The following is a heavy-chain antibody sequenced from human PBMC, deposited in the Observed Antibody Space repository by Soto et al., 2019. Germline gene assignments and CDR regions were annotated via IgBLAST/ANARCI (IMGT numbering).Heavy chain of an antibody. V-gene: IGHV3-72*01. CDR1: GFTFSDHY. Sequence: HPGGSLRLSCAASGFTFSDHYMDWVRQAPGKGLEWVGRTRNKANSYTTEYAASVKGRFTISRDDSKNSLYLQMNSLKTEDTAVYYCARALGLPGLYYYYYYMDVWGKGTTVTVSS. CDR2: TRNKANSYTT. D-gene: IGHD4-17*01. J-gene: IGHJ6*03. CDR3: ARALGLPGLYYYYYYMDV.